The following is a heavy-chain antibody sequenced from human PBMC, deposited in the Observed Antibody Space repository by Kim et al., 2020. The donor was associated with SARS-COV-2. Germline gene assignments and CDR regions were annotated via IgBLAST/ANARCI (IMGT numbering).Heavy chain of an antibody. CDR2: ISSSGSTI. CDR1: GFTFSDYY. J-gene: IGHJ4*02. Sequence: GGSLRLSCAASGFTFSDYYMSWIRQAPGKGLEWVSYISSSGSTIYYADSVKGRFTISRDNAKNSLYLQMNSLRAEDTAVYYCARDNSLLPYYYDSSGYYYFDYWGQGTLVTVSS. CDR3: ARDNSLLPYYYDSSGYYYFDY. D-gene: IGHD3-22*01. V-gene: IGHV3-11*01.